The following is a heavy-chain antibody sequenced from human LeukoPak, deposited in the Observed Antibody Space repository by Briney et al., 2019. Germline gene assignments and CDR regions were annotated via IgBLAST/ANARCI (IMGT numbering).Heavy chain of an antibody. CDR3: ARNRLVVVAATRDYYGVDV. V-gene: IGHV3-53*01. CDR2: IYSGGST. Sequence: GGSLRLSCAASGFTVSSNYMSWVRQAPGKGLEWVSVIYSGGSTYYADSVKGRFTISRDNSKNTLYLQMNSLRAEDTAVYYCARNRLVVVAATRDYYGVDVWGQGTTVTVSS. J-gene: IGHJ6*02. CDR1: GFTVSSNY. D-gene: IGHD2-15*01.